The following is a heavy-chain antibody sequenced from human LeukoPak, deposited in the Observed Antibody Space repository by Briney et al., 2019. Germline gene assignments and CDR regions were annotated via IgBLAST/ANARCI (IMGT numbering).Heavy chain of an antibody. J-gene: IGHJ3*02. V-gene: IGHV4-59*01. Sequence: SETLSLTCTVSGGSISSYHWSWIRQPPGKGLEWIGYIYYSGSTNYNPSLKSRVTISVDTSKNQFSLKVSSVSAADTAVYYCARGLPACDIWGQGTMVTVSS. CDR3: ARGLPACDI. CDR1: GGSISSYH. CDR2: IYYSGST.